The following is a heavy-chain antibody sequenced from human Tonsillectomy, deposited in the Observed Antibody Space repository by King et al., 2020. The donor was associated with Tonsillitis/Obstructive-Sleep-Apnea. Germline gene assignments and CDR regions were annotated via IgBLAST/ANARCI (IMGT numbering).Heavy chain of an antibody. CDR3: ARDSMSHYFDSSAYYTFDY. J-gene: IGHJ4*02. CDR1: GYTFTNYG. D-gene: IGHD3-22*01. CDR2: ISAYNGNT. V-gene: IGHV1-18*01. Sequence: QLVQSGAEVKKPGASVKVSCKASGYTFTNYGISWVRQAPGQGLEWMGWISAYNGNTNSAQKLQGRVTMTTDASTSTAYMELRSLRSDDTAVYYCARDSMSHYFDSSAYYTFDYWGQGTLVTVSS.